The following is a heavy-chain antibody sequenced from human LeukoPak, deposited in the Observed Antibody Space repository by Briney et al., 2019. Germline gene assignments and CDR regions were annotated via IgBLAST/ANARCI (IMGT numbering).Heavy chain of an antibody. CDR2: ISGGGGST. D-gene: IGHD1-26*01. Sequence: GGSLRLSCAASGRYWMHWVRQAPGKGLEWVSTISGGGGSTYYADSVKGRFTISRDNSKNTLYLQVNSLRAEDTAVYYCAKGGKWDVTPFDYWGQGTLVTVSS. V-gene: IGHV3-23*01. CDR3: AKGGKWDVTPFDY. J-gene: IGHJ4*02. CDR1: GRYW.